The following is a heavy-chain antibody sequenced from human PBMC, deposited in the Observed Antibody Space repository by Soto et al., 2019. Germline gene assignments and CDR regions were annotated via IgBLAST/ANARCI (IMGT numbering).Heavy chain of an antibody. Sequence: QVQLVQSGAEVKKPGASEKVCCKTSGYTFTSYAMHWVRQAPGQRLEWMGWINAGNGNTKYSQKFQGRVTITIDTSASTAYMELSSLRSEDTAIYYCARDLGGWPDYWGQGTLVTVSS. CDR1: GYTFTSYA. D-gene: IGHD6-19*01. CDR3: ARDLGGWPDY. V-gene: IGHV1-3*01. CDR2: INAGNGNT. J-gene: IGHJ4*02.